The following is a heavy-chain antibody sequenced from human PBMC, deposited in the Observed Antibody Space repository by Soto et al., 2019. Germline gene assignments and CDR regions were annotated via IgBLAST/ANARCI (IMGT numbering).Heavy chain of an antibody. J-gene: IGHJ3*02. D-gene: IGHD3-22*01. CDR2: ISGSGGST. Sequence: PGGSLRLSCAASGFTFSSYAMSWVRQAPGKGLEWVSAISGSGGSTYYADSVKGRFTISRDNSKNTLYLQMNSLRAEDTAVYCCAKMGRINYYDSSGYYYSYAFDIWGQGTMVTVSS. V-gene: IGHV3-23*01. CDR1: GFTFSSYA. CDR3: AKMGRINYYDSSGYYYSYAFDI.